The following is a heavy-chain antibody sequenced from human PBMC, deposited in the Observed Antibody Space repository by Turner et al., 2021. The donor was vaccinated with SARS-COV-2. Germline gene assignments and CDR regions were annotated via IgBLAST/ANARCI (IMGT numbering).Heavy chain of an antibody. CDR3: ARSWRMSNSDFDY. Sequence: QVQLVQSGAEVKKPGSSVKVSCKASGGTFSSYAISWVRQAPGQGLEWMGGIITIFGRANYAQKFEGRVTITADKSTSTAYMELSSLRSDDTAVYYCARSWRMSNSDFDYWGQGTLVTVSS. CDR1: GGTFSSYA. V-gene: IGHV1-69*06. D-gene: IGHD6-13*01. J-gene: IGHJ4*02. CDR2: IITIFGRA.